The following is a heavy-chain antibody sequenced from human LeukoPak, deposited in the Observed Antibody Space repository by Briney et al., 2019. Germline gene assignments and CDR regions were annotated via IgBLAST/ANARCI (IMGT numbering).Heavy chain of an antibody. CDR1: GYTFTGYY. Sequence: GASVKVSCKASGYTFTGYYMHWVRQAPGQGLEWMGWINPNNGGTNYAQKFQGRVTMTRDTSISTAYMELSRLRSDDTAVYYCVRPLGVDAGTKVAFDIWDQGTMVTVYS. CDR3: VRPLGVDAGTKVAFDI. V-gene: IGHV1-2*02. J-gene: IGHJ3*02. D-gene: IGHD3-3*01. CDR2: INPNNGGT.